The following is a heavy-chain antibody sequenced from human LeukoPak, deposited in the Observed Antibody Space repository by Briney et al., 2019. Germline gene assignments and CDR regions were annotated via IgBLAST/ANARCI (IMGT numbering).Heavy chain of an antibody. V-gene: IGHV1-8*01. J-gene: IGHJ6*03. CDR3: ARGRRSTGFYYMDV. CDR2: MNPNSGNT. CDR1: GYIFTSYD. Sequence: GASVKVSCKASGYIFTSYDINWVRQATGQGLEWMGWMNPNSGNTGYAQKFQGRVTMTRNTSISTAYMELSSLRSEDTAVYYCARGRRSTGFYYMDVWGKGTTVTVSS.